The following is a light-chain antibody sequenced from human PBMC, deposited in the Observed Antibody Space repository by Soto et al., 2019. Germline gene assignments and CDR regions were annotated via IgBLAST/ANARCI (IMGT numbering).Light chain of an antibody. CDR2: AAS. V-gene: IGKV1-39*01. J-gene: IGKJ1*01. CDR1: QSISSY. CDR3: QQSYSTQGT. Sequence: DIQMTRSPSSLSASVGDRVTITCRASQSISSYLNWYQQKPGKAPKLLIYAASSLQSGVPSRFSGSGSGTDFTLTISSLQPEDFATYYCQQSYSTQGTFGQGTKVEIK.